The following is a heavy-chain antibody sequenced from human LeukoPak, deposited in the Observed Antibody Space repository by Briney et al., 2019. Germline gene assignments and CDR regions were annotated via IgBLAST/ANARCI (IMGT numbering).Heavy chain of an antibody. V-gene: IGHV5-51*01. J-gene: IGHJ4*02. D-gene: IGHD3-16*02. Sequence: GESLKISCKGSGYSFTSYWIGWVRQMPGKGLEWMGIIYPGDSDTGYSPSFQGQVTISADKSISTAYLQWSSLKASDTAMYYCARRGGEIYVWGSYRYKGFDYWGQGTLVTVSS. CDR3: ARRGGEIYVWGSYRYKGFDY. CDR1: GYSFTSYW. CDR2: IYPGDSDT.